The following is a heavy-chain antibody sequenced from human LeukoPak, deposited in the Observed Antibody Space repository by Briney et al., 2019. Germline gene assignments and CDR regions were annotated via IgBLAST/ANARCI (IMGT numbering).Heavy chain of an antibody. D-gene: IGHD3-10*01. CDR1: GFTFSSYE. CDR2: ISSSGRTI. V-gene: IGHV3-48*03. CDR3: ARDGILWFGELLSAYYGMDV. J-gene: IGHJ6*02. Sequence: GGAVRLSCAASGFTFSSYEMNWVRQAGGKGGEGVAYISSSGRTIYYADSVKGRFTISRDNANHSLYLQMNRLRAEDTAVYYCARDGILWFGELLSAYYGMDVWGQGTTVTVSS.